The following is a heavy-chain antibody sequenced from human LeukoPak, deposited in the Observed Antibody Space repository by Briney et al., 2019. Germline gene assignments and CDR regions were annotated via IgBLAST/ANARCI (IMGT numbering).Heavy chain of an antibody. D-gene: IGHD3-10*01. V-gene: IGHV4-34*01. CDR1: GGSFSGYY. Sequence: SETLSLICAVYGGSFSGYYWSWIRQPPGKGLEWIGEINHSGTTNYNPSLKSRVTISVDTSKNQFSLKLSSVTAADAAVYYCARFRVRGVSDYWGQGTLVTVSS. J-gene: IGHJ4*02. CDR2: INHSGTT. CDR3: ARFRVRGVSDY.